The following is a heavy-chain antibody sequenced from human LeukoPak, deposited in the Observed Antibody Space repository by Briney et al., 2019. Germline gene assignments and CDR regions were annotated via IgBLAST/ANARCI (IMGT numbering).Heavy chain of an antibody. Sequence: SETLSHTCTVSGGSISSYYWSWIRQPAGKGLEWIGRIYISGSGSTNYNPSLKSRVTMSVDTSKNQFSLKLSSVTAADTAVYYCARLGYDSSGYYYSYFDYWGQGTLVTVSS. CDR2: IYISGSGST. D-gene: IGHD3-22*01. V-gene: IGHV4-4*07. CDR3: ARLGYDSSGYYYSYFDY. J-gene: IGHJ4*02. CDR1: GGSISSYY.